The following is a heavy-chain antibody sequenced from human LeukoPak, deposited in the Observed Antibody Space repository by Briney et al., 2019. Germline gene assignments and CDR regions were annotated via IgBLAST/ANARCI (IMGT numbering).Heavy chain of an antibody. CDR1: GFTFSSYE. J-gene: IGHJ3*02. Sequence: PGGSLRLSCAASGFTFSSYEMNWVRQAPGKGLEWVSYISSSGSTIYYADSVKGRFTISRDNAKNSLYLQMNSLRAEDTAVYYCARSWARAFDIWGQGTMVTVSS. CDR3: ARSWARAFDI. D-gene: IGHD7-27*01. V-gene: IGHV3-48*03. CDR2: ISSSGSTI.